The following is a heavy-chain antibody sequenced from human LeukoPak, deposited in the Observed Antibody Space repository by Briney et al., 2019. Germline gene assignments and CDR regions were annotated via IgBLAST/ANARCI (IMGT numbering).Heavy chain of an antibody. CDR3: ARERTGYYMAV. V-gene: IGHV3-74*01. J-gene: IGHJ6*03. CDR1: GFAFSTYT. Sequence: GGSLRLSCAASGFAFSTYTIHWVRQVPGKGLMRVSRINNDGRSTTYADSVEGRFTISRDNAKDTLYLQMNSLRGEDTAVYYCARERTGYYMAVWGKGTTVTISS. CDR2: INNDGRST. D-gene: IGHD1-14*01.